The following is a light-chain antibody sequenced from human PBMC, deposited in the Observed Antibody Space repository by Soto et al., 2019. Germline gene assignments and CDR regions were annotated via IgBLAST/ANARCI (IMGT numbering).Light chain of an antibody. V-gene: IGLV2-14*01. J-gene: IGLJ1*01. CDR2: EVS. CDR1: SSDVGGYKY. CDR3: SSYRSIGSLV. Sequence: QSVLTQPASVSGSPGQSITISCTGTSSDVGGYKYVSWYQQHPGKAPKVMIYEVSNRPSGVSNRFSGSKSGNTASLTIPGLQAEDEGDYYCSSYRSIGSLVFGTGTKLTVL.